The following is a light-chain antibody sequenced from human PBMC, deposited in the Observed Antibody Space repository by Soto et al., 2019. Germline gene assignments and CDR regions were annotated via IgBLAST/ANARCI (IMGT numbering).Light chain of an antibody. CDR1: QSVSSSY. V-gene: IGKV3-20*01. J-gene: IGKJ3*01. CDR3: QQYDRSAPGLT. Sequence: EIVLTQSPGTLSLSPGERATLSCRASQSVSSSYLAWYQQKPGQAPRLLIYGASTRATGIPDSFSGSASGTDFTLPISRLDPEDFAVYYCQQYDRSAPGLTFGPGTKVDIK. CDR2: GAS.